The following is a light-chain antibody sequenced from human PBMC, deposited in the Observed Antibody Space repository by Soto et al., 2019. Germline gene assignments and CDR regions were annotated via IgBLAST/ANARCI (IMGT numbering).Light chain of an antibody. CDR2: DAS. Sequence: EIVLTQSPVTLSLSPGERATLSCRASQSVSRYLAWYQQKPDQAPRLLIYDASNRASGIPARFSGSGSGTDFTLTISSLDPEDFAVYYCHQYGSSPRTFGQGTKVDI. CDR3: HQYGSSPRT. CDR1: QSVSRY. J-gene: IGKJ1*01. V-gene: IGKV3-11*01.